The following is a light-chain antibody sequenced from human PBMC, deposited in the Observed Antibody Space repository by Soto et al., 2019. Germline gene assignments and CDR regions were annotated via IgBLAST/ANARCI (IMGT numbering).Light chain of an antibody. CDR3: HQRSNWPPST. Sequence: EIVLTQSPATLSLSPGERATLSCRASQSVSRYLAWYQQKPGQAPRLLIYDASNRATGIPARFSGSGSGTDFTLTISSLEPEDFAVYYCHQRSNWPPSTFGQGTKV. J-gene: IGKJ1*01. V-gene: IGKV3-11*01. CDR1: QSVSRY. CDR2: DAS.